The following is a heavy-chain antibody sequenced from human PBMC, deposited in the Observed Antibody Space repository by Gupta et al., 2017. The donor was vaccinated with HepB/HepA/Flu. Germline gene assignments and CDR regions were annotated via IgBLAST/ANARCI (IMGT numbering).Heavy chain of an antibody. V-gene: IGHV3-64*07. CDR1: GFTFSDYA. CDR3: ARDHCSTTSCYAFDY. CDR2: ISNNGGST. D-gene: IGHD2-2*01. J-gene: IGHJ4*02. Sequence: EVQLVESGGGLVQPGGSLRLSWPASGFTFSDYAIRWVRRHPGKGMEYVSAISNNGGSTDYADSVKGRFTISRDNSKNTVYLQMGSLRAEDMAVYYCARDHCSTTSCYAFDYWGQGILVTVSS.